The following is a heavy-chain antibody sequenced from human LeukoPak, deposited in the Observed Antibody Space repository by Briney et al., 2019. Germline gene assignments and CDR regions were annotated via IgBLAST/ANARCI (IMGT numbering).Heavy chain of an antibody. V-gene: IGHV3-7*01. CDR2: IKQDGSEK. D-gene: IGHD1-26*01. CDR1: GFTFSSYW. CDR3: ARESRVGATTADY. J-gene: IGHJ4*02. Sequence: PGGSLRLSFAASGFTFSSYWMSWVRQAPGKGLEWLANIKQDGSEKYYVDSVKGRFTISRDNAKNSLYLQMNSLRAEDTAVYYCARESRVGATTADYWGQGTLVTVSS.